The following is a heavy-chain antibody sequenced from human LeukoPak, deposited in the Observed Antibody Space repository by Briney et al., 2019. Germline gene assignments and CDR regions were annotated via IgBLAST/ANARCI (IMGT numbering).Heavy chain of an antibody. J-gene: IGHJ4*02. D-gene: IGHD1-26*01. V-gene: IGHV3-30-3*01. CDR1: GFAFSSYA. CDR2: ISCDGSNK. Sequence: GESLRVSCAASGFAFSSYAMHWVRQAPGKGLEWVAVISCDGSNKYYADSVKGRFTISRDNSKDTLYLQMNSLRPDDTAVYYCAREMVGAIYFDYWGQGTLVTVSS. CDR3: AREMVGAIYFDY.